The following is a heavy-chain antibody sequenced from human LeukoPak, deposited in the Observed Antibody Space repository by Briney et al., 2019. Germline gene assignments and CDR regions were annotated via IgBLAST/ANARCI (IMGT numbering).Heavy chain of an antibody. CDR1: GFTFSYYW. D-gene: IGHD1-26*01. Sequence: PGGSLRLSCAASGFTFSYYWMSWVRQAPGEGLEWVANIKHDESQKYYVASVRGRFTISRDNAKNSLYLQMNSLRAEDTAVYYCARDGGNYSPQDYWGQGTLVTVSS. J-gene: IGHJ4*02. CDR2: IKHDESQK. CDR3: ARDGGNYSPQDY. V-gene: IGHV3-7*01.